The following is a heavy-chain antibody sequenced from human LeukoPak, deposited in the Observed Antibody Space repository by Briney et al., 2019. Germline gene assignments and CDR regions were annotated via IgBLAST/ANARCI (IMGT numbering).Heavy chain of an antibody. CDR2: LYSDGNT. D-gene: IGHD1-14*01. V-gene: IGHV3-53*01. CDR1: GFTVITND. Sequence: GGSLRLSCAASGFTVITNDMTWVRQAPGKGLEWVSVLYSDGNTKYADSAQGRFTISRDNSKNTLYLEMNSLSPDDSAVYYCARGVEPLAANTLAYWGQGTLVTVSS. CDR3: ARGVEPLAANTLAY. J-gene: IGHJ4*02.